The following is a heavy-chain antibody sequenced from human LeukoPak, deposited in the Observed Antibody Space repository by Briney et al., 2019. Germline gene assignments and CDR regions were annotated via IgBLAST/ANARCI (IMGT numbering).Heavy chain of an antibody. J-gene: IGHJ6*02. CDR1: GSSFTSYW. CDR3: ARHYGDYDYYYGMDV. D-gene: IGHD4-17*01. V-gene: IGHV5-51*01. CDR2: IYPGDSDT. Sequence: GESLKISCKGSGSSFTSYWIGWVRPLPGKGLEWMGIIYPGDSDTRYSPSFQGQVTISADKSISTAYLQWSSLKASDTAMYYCARHYGDYDYYYGMDVWGQGTTVTVSS.